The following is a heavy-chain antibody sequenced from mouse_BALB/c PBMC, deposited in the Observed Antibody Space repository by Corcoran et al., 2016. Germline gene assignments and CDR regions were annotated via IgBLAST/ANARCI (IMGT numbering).Heavy chain of an antibody. Sequence: QVTLKESGPGILQPSQTLSLTCSFSGFSLSTSGMGVSWIRQPSGKGLEWLAHIYWDDDKRYNPSLQSRLTISKDTSRNQVFLKMTSVDTAETATYYCVRIAGGYVSRRMYFEVWGAVTTVTVSS. CDR2: IYWDDDK. V-gene: IGHV8-12*01. J-gene: IGHJ1*01. D-gene: IGHD1-1*01. CDR1: GFSLSTSGMG. CDR3: VRIAGGYVSRRMYFEV.